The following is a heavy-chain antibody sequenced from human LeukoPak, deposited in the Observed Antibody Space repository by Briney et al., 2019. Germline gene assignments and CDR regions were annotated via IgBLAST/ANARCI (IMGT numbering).Heavy chain of an antibody. CDR3: AKEMGGSRNYYYYGMDV. CDR2: ISGSGGST. V-gene: IGHV3-23*01. CDR1: GFTFSSYA. D-gene: IGHD1-26*01. J-gene: IGHJ6*02. Sequence: TGGSLRLSCAASGFTFSSYAMSWVRQAPGKGLEWVSAISGSGGSTYYADSVKGRFTISRDNSKNTLYLQMNSLRAEDTAVYYCAKEMGGSRNYYYYGMDVWGQGTTVTVSS.